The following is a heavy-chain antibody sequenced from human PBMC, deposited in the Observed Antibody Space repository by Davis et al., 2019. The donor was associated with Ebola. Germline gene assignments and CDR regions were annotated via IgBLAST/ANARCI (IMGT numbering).Heavy chain of an antibody. CDR3: TRERETENGDYVLYYYYGMDV. Sequence: PGGSLRLSCTASGFTFGDYAMSWVRQAPGKGLEWVGFIRSKAYGGTTEYAASVKGRFTISRDDSKSIAYLQMNSLKTEDTAVYYCTRERETENGDYVLYYYYGMDVWGQGTTVTVSS. V-gene: IGHV3-49*04. CDR1: GFTFGDYA. D-gene: IGHD4-17*01. CDR2: IRSKAYGGTT. J-gene: IGHJ6*02.